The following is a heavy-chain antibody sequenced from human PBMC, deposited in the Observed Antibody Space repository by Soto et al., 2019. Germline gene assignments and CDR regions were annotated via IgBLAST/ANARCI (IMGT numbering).Heavy chain of an antibody. D-gene: IGHD2-2*01. V-gene: IGHV1-8*01. CDR1: GYTFTTYD. CDR3: VRGGFLSHDHVIIAPATLGFDP. Sequence: QVQLMQSGAEVKKPGASVKVSCKASGYTFTTYDINWVRQAPGQGLEWMGWMNPNRTNTGYAEKFQGRVTMTRDTSISTAYMEVSSLRYDDTAVYYCVRGGFLSHDHVIIAPATLGFDPWGQGTLVTVSS. CDR2: MNPNRTNT. J-gene: IGHJ5*02.